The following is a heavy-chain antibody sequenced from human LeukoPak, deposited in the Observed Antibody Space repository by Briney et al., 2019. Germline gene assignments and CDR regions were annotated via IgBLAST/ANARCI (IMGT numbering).Heavy chain of an antibody. CDR3: ARTKFGGIDYFDY. V-gene: IGHV4-34*01. CDR2: INHNGST. Sequence: PSETLSLTCAVYGGSFSGYYWSWIRQPPGKGLEWIGEINHNGSTNYNPSLKSRVTISVDTSKNQFSLKLSSVTAADTAVYYCARTKFGGIDYFDYWGQGTLVTVSS. CDR1: GGSFSGYY. D-gene: IGHD3-16*01. J-gene: IGHJ4*02.